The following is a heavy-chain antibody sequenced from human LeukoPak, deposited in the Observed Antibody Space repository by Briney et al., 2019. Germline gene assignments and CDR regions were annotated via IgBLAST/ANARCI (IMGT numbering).Heavy chain of an antibody. D-gene: IGHD2-21*02. CDR1: GFTFSNYW. CDR3: ARAREDSDCDAFDI. CDR2: IKQDGSVK. V-gene: IGHV3-7*01. J-gene: IGHJ3*02. Sequence: PGGSLRLSCAASGFTFSNYWMSWVRQAPGRGLEWVANIKQDGSVKYYVDSVKGRFTISRDNAKNSLYLQMNSLRAEDTAFYYCARAREDSDCDAFDIWGQGTMVTVSS.